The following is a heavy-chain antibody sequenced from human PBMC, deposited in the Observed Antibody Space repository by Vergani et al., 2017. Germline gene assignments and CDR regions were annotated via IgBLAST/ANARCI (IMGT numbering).Heavy chain of an antibody. CDR3: ARANWGERTFDI. V-gene: IGHV3-48*03. D-gene: IGHD7-27*01. J-gene: IGHJ3*02. CDR1: GFTFSSYE. CDR2: ISNSGSTI. Sequence: EVQLVESGGGLVQPGGSLRLTCAASGFTFSSYEMNWVRQAPGKGLGWVSYISNSGSTIYYADSVKGRFTISRDNAKNSLYLQMNSLRAEDTAVYYCARANWGERTFDIWGQGTMVTASS.